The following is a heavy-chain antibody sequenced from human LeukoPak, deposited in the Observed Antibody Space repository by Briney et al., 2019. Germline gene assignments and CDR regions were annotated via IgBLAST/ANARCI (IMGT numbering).Heavy chain of an antibody. CDR1: GYAFTSYG. Sequence: ASVKVSCKASGYAFTSYGISWARQAPGQGLEWMGWISAYNGNTNYAQKLQGRVTMTTDTSTSTAYMELRSPRSDDTAVYYCARDARRLSSSWDYWGQGTLVTASS. V-gene: IGHV1-18*01. CDR2: ISAYNGNT. D-gene: IGHD6-13*01. CDR3: ARDARRLSSSWDY. J-gene: IGHJ4*02.